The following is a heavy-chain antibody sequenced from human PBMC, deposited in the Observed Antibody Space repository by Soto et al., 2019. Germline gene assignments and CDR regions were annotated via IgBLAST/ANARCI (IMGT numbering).Heavy chain of an antibody. CDR2: ISGSGGST. CDR1: GFTFSSYA. V-gene: IGHV3-23*01. D-gene: IGHD6-13*01. CDR3: ERIDSSSWYSYY. Sequence: GGSLRLSCAASGFTFSSYAMSWVRQAPGKGLEWVSAISGSGGSTYYADSVKGRFTISRDNSKNTLYLQMNSLRAEDTAVYYCERIDSSSWYSYYWGQGTLVTVSP. J-gene: IGHJ4*02.